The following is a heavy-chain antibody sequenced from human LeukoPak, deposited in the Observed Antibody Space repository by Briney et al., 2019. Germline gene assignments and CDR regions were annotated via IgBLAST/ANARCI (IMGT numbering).Heavy chain of an antibody. Sequence: GGSLRLSCAASGFTFSSYSMNWVRQAPGKGLEWVSSISSSSSYIYYADSVKGRFTISRDNAKNSLYLQMNSLRAEDTAVYYCARVFFGYCGVDVWGQGTTVTVSS. J-gene: IGHJ6*02. CDR2: ISSSSSYI. CDR3: ARVFFGYCGVDV. V-gene: IGHV3-21*01. CDR1: GFTFSSYS. D-gene: IGHD3-3*01.